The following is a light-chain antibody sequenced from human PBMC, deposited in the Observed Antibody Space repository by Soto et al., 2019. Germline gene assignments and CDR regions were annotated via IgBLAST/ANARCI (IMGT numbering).Light chain of an antibody. J-gene: IGKJ1*01. V-gene: IGKV3-20*01. CDR1: QSVSNTY. Sequence: EVVLTQSPGTLSLSPGERATLSFRASQSVSNTYVAWYQHIPGQTPRLLIYGASNRATGIPDRFSGSGSGTDFTLTISRLEPEDFAVYYCQQHDSSPWMFGQGTNVDIK. CDR3: QQHDSSPWM. CDR2: GAS.